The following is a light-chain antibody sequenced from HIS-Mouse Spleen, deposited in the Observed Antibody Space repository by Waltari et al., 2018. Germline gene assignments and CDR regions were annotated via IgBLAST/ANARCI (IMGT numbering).Light chain of an antibody. CDR1: SSDVGGYNL. V-gene: IGLV2-23*01. Sequence: QSALTQPASVSGSPGQSITISCTGTSSDVGGYNLVSWYQQHPGKAPKLMVYEGSKRPSGVSKRFSGSKSGNTASLTISGLQAEDEADYYCCSYAGSSTWVFGGGTKLTVL. CDR3: CSYAGSSTWV. CDR2: EGS. J-gene: IGLJ3*02.